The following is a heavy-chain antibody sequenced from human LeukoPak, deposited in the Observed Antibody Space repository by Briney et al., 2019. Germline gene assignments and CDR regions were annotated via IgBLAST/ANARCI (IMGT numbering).Heavy chain of an antibody. CDR3: AKDHAGTGRAFEY. D-gene: IGHD1-1*01. J-gene: IGHJ4*02. CDR2: MSSDGINT. V-gene: IGHV3-30*04. CDR1: GFTFRTSG. Sequence: PGGSLRLSRATSGFTFRTSGVHWVRQAPGKGLEWVALMSSDGINTYYADSVKGRFTVSRDSSKDILYLQMNSLRPDDPAIYYCAKDHAGTGRAFEYWGQGTLVTVSS.